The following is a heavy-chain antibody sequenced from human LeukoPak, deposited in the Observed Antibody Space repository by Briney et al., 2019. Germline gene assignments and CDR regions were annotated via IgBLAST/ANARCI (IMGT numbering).Heavy chain of an antibody. V-gene: IGHV4-39*01. D-gene: IGHD2-2*01. J-gene: IGHJ5*02. CDR1: GGSISSSSYY. CDR3: ASRRSHCSSTSCYSWFDP. Sequence: PSETLSLTCTVSGGSISSSSYYWGWLRQPPGKGLEWIGSIYYSGSTYYNPSLKSRVTISVHTSKNQFSLKLSSVTAADTAVYYCASRRSHCSSTSCYSWFDPWGQGTLVTVSS. CDR2: IYYSGST.